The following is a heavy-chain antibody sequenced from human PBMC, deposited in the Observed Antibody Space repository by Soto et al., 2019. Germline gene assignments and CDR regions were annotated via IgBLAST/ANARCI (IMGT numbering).Heavy chain of an antibody. CDR3: ARGFYGSGSYYFDW. V-gene: IGHV1-18*01. J-gene: IGHJ4*02. D-gene: IGHD3-10*01. CDR1: GFTFTNYG. CDR2: ISVYNGNT. Sequence: ASLKVSCKASGFTFTNYGIDWVRRAPGQGLEWMGWISVYNGNTNYAQDLQGRVTMTTDTSTSTAYMELRSLRSDDTAVYYCARGFYGSGSYYFDWWGQGTQVTVSS.